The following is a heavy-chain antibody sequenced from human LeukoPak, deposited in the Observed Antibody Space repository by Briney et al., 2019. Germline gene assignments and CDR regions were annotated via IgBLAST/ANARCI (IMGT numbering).Heavy chain of an antibody. J-gene: IGHJ5*02. D-gene: IGHD5-18*01. Sequence: PSETLSLTCTVSGGSISSSSYYWGWIRHPPGKGLEWIGSIYYSGSTYYNPSLKSRVTISVDTSKNQFSLKLSSVTAADTAVYYCARDFVDTAMGGNWFDPWGQGTLVTVSS. CDR3: ARDFVDTAMGGNWFDP. CDR2: IYYSGST. CDR1: GGSISSSSYY. V-gene: IGHV4-39*07.